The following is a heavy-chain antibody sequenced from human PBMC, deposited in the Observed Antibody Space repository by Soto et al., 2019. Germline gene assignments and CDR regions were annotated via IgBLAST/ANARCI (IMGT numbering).Heavy chain of an antibody. CDR1: GFTFDDYA. D-gene: IGHD3-3*01. CDR3: AKDMKVASGYYDFWSGYSRGFYGMDV. Sequence: GGSLRLSCAASGFTFDDYAMHWVRQAPGKGLEWVSGISWNSGSIGYADSVKGRFTISRDNAKNSLYLQMNSLRAEDTALYYCAKDMKVASGYYDFWSGYSRGFYGMDVWGQGATVTVSS. CDR2: ISWNSGSI. V-gene: IGHV3-9*01. J-gene: IGHJ6*02.